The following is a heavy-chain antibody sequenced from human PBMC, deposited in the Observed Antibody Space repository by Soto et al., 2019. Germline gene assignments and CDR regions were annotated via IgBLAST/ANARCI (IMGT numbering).Heavy chain of an antibody. J-gene: IGHJ4*02. CDR1: GFNFNSYT. D-gene: IGHD3-22*01. CDR3: ARLPGAFYYDNSDYDFHDY. Sequence: GGSLRLSCAASGFNFNSYTINWVRQAPGKRLEWLSSISSSGYIFSTDSVRGRFTLSKDSSRNTVSLQMNSLRAEDTAVYYCARLPGAFYYDNSDYDFHDYWGQGTMVTVSS. V-gene: IGHV3-21*04. CDR2: ISSSGYI.